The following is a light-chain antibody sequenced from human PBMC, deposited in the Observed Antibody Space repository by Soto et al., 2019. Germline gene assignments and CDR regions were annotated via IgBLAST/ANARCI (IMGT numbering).Light chain of an antibody. V-gene: IGLV2-23*02. J-gene: IGLJ1*01. CDR3: CSYAGGSTSNYV. Sequence: QSALTQPASVSGSPGQSITISCTGTSSDVGSYNLVSWFQQHPGIAPKLIIYEVSKRPSGLSNRFSGSKSGNTASLTISGRQAEDEADYYCCSYAGGSTSNYVFGTGTKLTVL. CDR2: EVS. CDR1: SSDVGSYNL.